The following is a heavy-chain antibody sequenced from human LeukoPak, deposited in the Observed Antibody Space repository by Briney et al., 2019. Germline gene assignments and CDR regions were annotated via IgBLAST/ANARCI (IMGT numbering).Heavy chain of an antibody. V-gene: IGHV4-39*07. CDR3: ATISSSWYGYFQH. Sequence: SETLSLTCTVSGGSISSSSYYWGWIRQPPGKGLEWIGSIYYSGSTNYNPSLKSRVTISVDTSKNQFSLKLSSVTAADTAVYYCATISSSWYGYFQHWGQGTLVTVSS. CDR2: IYYSGST. CDR1: GGSISSSSYY. D-gene: IGHD6-13*01. J-gene: IGHJ1*01.